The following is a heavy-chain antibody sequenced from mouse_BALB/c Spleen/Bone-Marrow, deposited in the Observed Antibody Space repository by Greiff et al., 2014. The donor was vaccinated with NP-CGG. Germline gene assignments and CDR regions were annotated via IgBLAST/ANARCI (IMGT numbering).Heavy chain of an antibody. D-gene: IGHD1-2*01. CDR2: IWADGST. CDR1: GFSLTSYG. Sequence: VKLVESGPGLVAPSQSLSITCTVSGFSLTSYGVHWVRQPPGKGLEWLGVIWADGSTNYNSALISRLSIRKDNSKSQVFLKMNSLQTDDTAMYYCARITTATGAMDYWGQGTSVTVSS. J-gene: IGHJ4*01. CDR3: ARITTATGAMDY. V-gene: IGHV2-9*02.